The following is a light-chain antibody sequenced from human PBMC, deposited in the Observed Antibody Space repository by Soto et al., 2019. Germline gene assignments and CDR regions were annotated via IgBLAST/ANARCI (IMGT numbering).Light chain of an antibody. CDR3: QQYDNLPSIA. Sequence: DIQLTQSPSSLSASVGDRVTITCQASQVINNYLNWYQQKPGKPPKLLIYDASNLETGVPSRFSGSGSGTHFTFTISSLQPEDIATYYCQQYDNLPSIAFGQGTRLE. CDR1: QVINNY. J-gene: IGKJ5*01. CDR2: DAS. V-gene: IGKV1-33*01.